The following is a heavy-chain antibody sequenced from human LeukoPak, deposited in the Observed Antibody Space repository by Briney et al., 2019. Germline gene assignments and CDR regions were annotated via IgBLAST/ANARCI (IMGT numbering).Heavy chain of an antibody. CDR2: ISSSSSYI. V-gene: IGHV3-21*01. D-gene: IGHD3-16*01. CDR1: GFTFSSYS. Sequence: KSGGSLRLSCAASGFTFSSYSMNWVRQAPGKGLEWVSSISSSSSYIYYADSVKGRFTISRDNAKNSLYLQMNSLRAEDTAVYYCARDGGTGMDVWGQGTTVTVSS. J-gene: IGHJ6*02. CDR3: ARDGGTGMDV.